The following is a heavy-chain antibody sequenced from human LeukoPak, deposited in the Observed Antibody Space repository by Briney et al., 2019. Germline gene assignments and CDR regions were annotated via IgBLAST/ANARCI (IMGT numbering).Heavy chain of an antibody. D-gene: IGHD3-10*01. CDR2: IGAYNGNT. J-gene: IGHJ5*02. V-gene: IGHV1-18*01. CDR1: GYTFTSYG. CDR3: ARVVYYGSRRPPFDP. Sequence: ASVKVSCKASGYTFTSYGISWVRQAPGQGLEWMGWIGAYNGNTNYAQKLQGRVTMTADTATSTAYMELRSLRSDDTAVYYCARVVYYGSRRPPFDPWGQGTLVTVSS.